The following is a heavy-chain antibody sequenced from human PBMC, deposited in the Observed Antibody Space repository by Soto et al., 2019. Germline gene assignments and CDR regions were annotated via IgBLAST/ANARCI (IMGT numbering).Heavy chain of an antibody. CDR1: GFTVSDNY. J-gene: IGHJ4*02. Sequence: EVHLVETGGALIQPGGSLRLSCAASGFTVSDNYMTWVRQAPGKGLEWVSVLYSAGNAYYADSVQGRFTISRDDSKNTLYLQINRLRAEDTAVYYCARDKGGGWYYFDSWGQGTLVTVSS. CDR3: ARDKGGGWYYFDS. V-gene: IGHV3-53*02. CDR2: LYSAGNA. D-gene: IGHD6-19*01.